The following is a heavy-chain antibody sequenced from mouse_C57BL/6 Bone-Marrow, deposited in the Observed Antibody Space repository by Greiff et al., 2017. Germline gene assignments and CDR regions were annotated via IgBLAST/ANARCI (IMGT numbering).Heavy chain of an antibody. J-gene: IGHJ4*01. V-gene: IGHV5-17*01. D-gene: IGHD6-1*01. CDR1: GFTFSDYG. CDR3: ARARVQCFAMDY. Sequence: EVQLQESGGGLVKPGGSLKLSCAASGFTFSDYGMHWVRQAPEKGLEWVAYISSGSSTIYYADTVKGRFTISRDNAKNTLFLQMTSLRSEDTAMYYCARARVQCFAMDYWGQGTSVTVSS. CDR2: ISSGSSTI.